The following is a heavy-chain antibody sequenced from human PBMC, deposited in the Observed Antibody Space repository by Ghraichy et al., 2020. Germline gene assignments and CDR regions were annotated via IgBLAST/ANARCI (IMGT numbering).Heavy chain of an antibody. CDR3: ASEGALGAAAGTLDI. V-gene: IGHV4-59*01. J-gene: IGHJ3*02. Sequence: SETLSLTCTVSGGSINGYYWSWIRQPPGKGLEWIAYIHYSGSTNYHPSLESRVTMSVDTSKNQFSLRLSSVTAADTAVYYCASEGALGAAAGTLDIWGQGTMVTVSS. CDR1: GGSINGYY. D-gene: IGHD6-13*01. CDR2: IHYSGST.